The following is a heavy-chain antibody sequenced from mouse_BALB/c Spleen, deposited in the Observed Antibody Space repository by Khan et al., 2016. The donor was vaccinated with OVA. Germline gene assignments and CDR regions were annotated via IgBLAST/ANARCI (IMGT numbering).Heavy chain of an antibody. CDR2: VYPGNGDI. CDR3: ARGGYGSFAY. J-gene: IGHJ3*01. D-gene: IGHD1-1*02. V-gene: IGHV1-5*01. Sequence: VRLQQSGTVLARPGASVKMSCKASGYSFTSYLIHWVKQRPGQGLEWIGDVYPGNGDITYNQKFKDKAKLTAGTSANTAYMELSSLTNEDSAVYYCARGGYGSFAYWGQGTLVTVS. CDR1: GYSFTSYL.